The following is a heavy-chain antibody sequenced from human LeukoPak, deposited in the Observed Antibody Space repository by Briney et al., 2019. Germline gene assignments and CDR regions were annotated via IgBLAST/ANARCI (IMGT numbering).Heavy chain of an antibody. CDR1: GGTFSSYA. CDR3: ARGRIAVANNWFDP. D-gene: IGHD6-19*01. Sequence: ASVKVSCKASGGTFSSYAISWVRQAPGQGLEWMGGIIPIFGTANNAQEFQGRVTITTDESTSTAYMELSSLRSEDTAVYYCARGRIAVANNWFDPWGQGTLVTVSS. J-gene: IGHJ5*02. V-gene: IGHV1-69*05. CDR2: IIPIFGTA.